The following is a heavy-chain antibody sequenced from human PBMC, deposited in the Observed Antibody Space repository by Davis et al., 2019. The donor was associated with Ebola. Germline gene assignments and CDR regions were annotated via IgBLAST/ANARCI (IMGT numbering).Heavy chain of an antibody. CDR1: GFTFSDYY. V-gene: IGHV3-15*01. D-gene: IGHD2-2*02. CDR3: TTDKSTPAAIRTLWSLYYYYMDV. Sequence: PGGSLRLSCAASGFTFSDYYMSWIRQAPGKGLEWVGRIKSKTDGGTTDYAAPVKGRFTISRDDSKNTLYLQMNSLKTEDTAVYYCTTDKSTPAAIRTLWSLYYYYMDVWGKGTTVTVSS. CDR2: IKSKTDGGTT. J-gene: IGHJ6*03.